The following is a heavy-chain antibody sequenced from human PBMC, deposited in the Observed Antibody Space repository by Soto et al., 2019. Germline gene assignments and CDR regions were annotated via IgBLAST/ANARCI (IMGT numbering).Heavy chain of an antibody. Sequence: QVQLQESGPGLVKPSETLSLTCTVSGGSISSYYWSWIRQPPGKGLEWIGYIYYSGSTNYNPSLKSRVTISVDTSQNQFSLKLSSVTAADTAVYYCASRWGSAADYWGQGTLVTVSS. CDR3: ASRWGSAADY. CDR1: GGSISSYY. CDR2: IYYSGST. V-gene: IGHV4-59*08. D-gene: IGHD2-15*01. J-gene: IGHJ4*02.